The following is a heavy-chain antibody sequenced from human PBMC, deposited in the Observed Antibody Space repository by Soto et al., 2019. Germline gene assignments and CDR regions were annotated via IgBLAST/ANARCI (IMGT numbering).Heavy chain of an antibody. D-gene: IGHD3-22*01. CDR3: ARSSLGGGSSGYSSDY. V-gene: IGHV4-31*03. Sequence: QVQLQESGPGLVKPSQTLSLTCSVSGGSISSGGYYWSWVRQHPGKGLEWIGYIYYSGNTFYNPSLMSRLTISVDTSKNQFSLKLISVTAADTAVYYCARSSLGGGSSGYSSDYWGQGTLVTVSS. J-gene: IGHJ4*02. CDR2: IYYSGNT. CDR1: GGSISSGGYY.